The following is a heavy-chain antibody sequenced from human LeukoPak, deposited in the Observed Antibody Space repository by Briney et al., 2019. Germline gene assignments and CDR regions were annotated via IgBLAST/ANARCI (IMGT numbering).Heavy chain of an antibody. J-gene: IGHJ3*02. V-gene: IGHV1-2*02. CDR3: ARDPSGSGTLAFDI. CDR2: INPNSGGT. Sequence: ASVKVSCKASGYTFTGYYMHWVRQAPGQGLEWMGWINPNSGGTNYAQKFQGRVTMTRDTSISTAYMELSRLRSDDTAVYYCARDPSGSGTLAFDIWGQGTMVTVSS. D-gene: IGHD3-10*01. CDR1: GYTFTGYY.